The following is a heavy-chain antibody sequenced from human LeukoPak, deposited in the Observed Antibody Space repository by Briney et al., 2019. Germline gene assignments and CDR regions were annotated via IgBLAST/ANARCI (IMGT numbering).Heavy chain of an antibody. CDR3: ASMSGHSYGYNWFDP. D-gene: IGHD5-18*01. J-gene: IGHJ5*02. CDR1: GGSFSGYY. CDR2: INHSGST. V-gene: IGHV4-34*01. Sequence: SETLSLTCAVYGGSFSGYYWSWIRQPPGKGLEWIGEINHSGSTNYNPSLKSRVTISVDTSKNQFSLKLSSVTAADTAVYYCASMSGHSYGYNWFDPWGQGTLVTVSS.